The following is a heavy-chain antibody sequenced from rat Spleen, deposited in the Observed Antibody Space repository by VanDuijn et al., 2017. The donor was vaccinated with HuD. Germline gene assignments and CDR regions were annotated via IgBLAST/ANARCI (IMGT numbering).Heavy chain of an antibody. CDR2: IWSGGST. CDR3: TRSYGGYTSNWFAY. CDR1: GFSLISNS. Sequence: QVQLKESGPGLLQPSQTLSLTCPVSGFSLISNSLHWVRQHQGKGLERMGGIWSGGSTDYNSVLKSRLSISRDTSKNQVFLKMNSLQTDDTAIYFCTRSYGGYTSNWFAYWGQGTLVTVSS. J-gene: IGHJ3*01. D-gene: IGHD1-11*01. V-gene: IGHV2-1*01.